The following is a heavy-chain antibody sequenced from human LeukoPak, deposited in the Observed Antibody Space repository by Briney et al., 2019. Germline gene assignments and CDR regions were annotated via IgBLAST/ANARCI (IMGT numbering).Heavy chain of an antibody. CDR1: GFTFDDYG. Sequence: GGSLRLSCAASGFTFDDYGMSWVRQAPGKGLEWVSGINWNGGSTGYADSVKGRFTISRDNAKNSLYLQMNSLRAEDTALYYCARVDPGTEYGGSSPHFDYWGQGTLVTVSS. CDR2: INWNGGST. D-gene: IGHD4-23*01. CDR3: ARVDPGTEYGGSSPHFDY. V-gene: IGHV3-20*04. J-gene: IGHJ4*02.